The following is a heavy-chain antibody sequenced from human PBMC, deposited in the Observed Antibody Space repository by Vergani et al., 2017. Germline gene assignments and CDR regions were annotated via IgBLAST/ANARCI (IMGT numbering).Heavy chain of an antibody. D-gene: IGHD2-15*01. CDR3: ARGRGYCSGGSCYGDY. CDR2: IYHSGST. CDR1: GGSISSSNW. Sequence: QVQLQESGPGLVKPPGTLSLTCAVSGGSISSSNWWSWVRQPPGKGLEWIGEIYHSGSTNYNPSLKSRVTISVDTSKNQFSLKLSSVTAAVTAVYYCARGRGYCSGGSCYGDYWGQGTLVTVSS. V-gene: IGHV4-4*03. J-gene: IGHJ4*02.